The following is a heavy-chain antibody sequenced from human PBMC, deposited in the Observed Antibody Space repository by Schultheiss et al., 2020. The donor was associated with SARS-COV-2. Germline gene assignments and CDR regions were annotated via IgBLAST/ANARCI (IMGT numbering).Heavy chain of an antibody. V-gene: IGHV4-39*01. J-gene: IGHJ5*02. CDR1: GGSISSSSYY. Sequence: SETLSLTCTVSGGSISSSSYYWGWIRQPPGKGLEWIGSIYYSGSTYYNPSLKSRVTTSIDTSKNQFSLRLSSVTAADTAVYYCARQGISRYFETSDPWGQGTLVTVSS. D-gene: IGHD3-9*01. CDR3: ARQGISRYFETSDP. CDR2: IYYSGST.